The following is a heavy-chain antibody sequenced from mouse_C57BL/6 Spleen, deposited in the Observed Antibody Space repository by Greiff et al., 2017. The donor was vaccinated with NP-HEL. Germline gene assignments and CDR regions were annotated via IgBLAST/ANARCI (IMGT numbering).Heavy chain of an antibody. CDR3: ARGPTGRGWYFDV. Sequence: QVQLKQPGAELVRPGSSVKLSCKASGYTFTSYWMHWVKQRPIQGLEWIGNIDPSDSETHYNQKFKDKATLTVDKSSSTAYMQLSSLTSEDSAVYYCARGPTGRGWYFDVWGTGTTVTVSS. D-gene: IGHD4-1*01. V-gene: IGHV1-52*01. CDR2: IDPSDSET. CDR1: GYTFTSYW. J-gene: IGHJ1*03.